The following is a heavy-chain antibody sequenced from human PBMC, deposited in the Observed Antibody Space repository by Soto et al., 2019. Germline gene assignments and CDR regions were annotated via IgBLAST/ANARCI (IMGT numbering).Heavy chain of an antibody. CDR3: ARDHRGDYSYFDY. V-gene: IGHV1-69*04. J-gene: IGHJ4*02. D-gene: IGHD4-17*01. Sequence: SVKVSCKASGYTFTSCYMHWVRQAPGQGLEWMGMIIPILGRANYAQKSQGRVTITADKSTSTAYMELSSLRSEDTAVYYCARDHRGDYSYFDYWGQGTLVTVSS. CDR2: IIPILGRA. CDR1: GYTFTSCY.